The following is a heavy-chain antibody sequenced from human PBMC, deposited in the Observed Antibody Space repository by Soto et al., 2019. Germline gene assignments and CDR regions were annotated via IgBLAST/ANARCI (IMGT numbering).Heavy chain of an antibody. Sequence: ASVKVSCKASGYTFASYAISWMRQAPGQGLEWMGWISPYNGNTNYAQKPQGRVTMTTNTSTSTAYMELSSLRSEDTAVYYCARDASTKAFEYWGQGTLVTVSS. CDR2: ISPYNGNT. J-gene: IGHJ4*02. CDR1: GYTFASYA. CDR3: ARDASTKAFEY. D-gene: IGHD5-12*01. V-gene: IGHV1-18*01.